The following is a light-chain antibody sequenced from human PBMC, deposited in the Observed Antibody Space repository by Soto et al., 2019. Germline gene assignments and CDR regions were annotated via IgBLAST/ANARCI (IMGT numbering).Light chain of an antibody. CDR3: QSYDSSLRGFWV. CDR1: SSNIGAGYD. Sequence: QSVLTQPPSVSGAPGQRVTISCTGSSSNIGAGYDVHWYQQLPGTAPKLLIYGNSNRPSGVPDRFSGSKSGTSASLAITGLRAEEEADYYCQSYDSSLRGFWVFGGGTKLTVL. J-gene: IGLJ3*02. CDR2: GNS. V-gene: IGLV1-40*01.